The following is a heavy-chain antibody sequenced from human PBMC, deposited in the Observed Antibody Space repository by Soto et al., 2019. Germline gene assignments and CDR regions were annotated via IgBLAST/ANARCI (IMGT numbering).Heavy chain of an antibody. CDR1: GYSFTNND. Sequence: ASVKVSCKASGYSFTNNDVSWVRQATGQGPEWMGWMNPGSGDTGYAQKFQGRVTMTRDISIATAYKELSSLRSDDTAIYYCARMATFGSLNWFDPWGQGTLVTVSS. CDR3: ARMATFGSLNWFDP. J-gene: IGHJ5*02. V-gene: IGHV1-8*01. D-gene: IGHD3-16*01. CDR2: MNPGSGDT.